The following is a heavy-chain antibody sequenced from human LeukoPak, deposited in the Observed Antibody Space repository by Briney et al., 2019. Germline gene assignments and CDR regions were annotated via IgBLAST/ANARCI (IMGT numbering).Heavy chain of an antibody. D-gene: IGHD2-15*01. Sequence: GGSLRLSCASSGFTFSAYHMNWVRQAPGKGLEWVAVISYDGSNKYYADSVKGRFTISRDNSKNTLYLLMNSLRAEDTAVYYCARDGYCSGGSCYGRFQFDYWGQGTLVTVSS. J-gene: IGHJ4*02. CDR1: GFTFSAYH. CDR3: ARDGYCSGGSCYGRFQFDY. V-gene: IGHV3-30-3*01. CDR2: ISYDGSNK.